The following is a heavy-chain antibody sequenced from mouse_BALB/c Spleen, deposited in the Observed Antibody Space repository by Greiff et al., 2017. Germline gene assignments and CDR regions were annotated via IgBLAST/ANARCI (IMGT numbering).Heavy chain of an antibody. CDR2: ISSGSSTI. CDR3: ASGDYDGYFDY. J-gene: IGHJ2*01. CDR1: GFTFSSFG. V-gene: IGHV5-17*02. Sequence: EVKLVESGGGLVQPGGSRKLSCAASGFTFSSFGMHWVRQAPEKGLEWVAYISSGSSTIYYADTVKGRFTISRDNPKNTLFLQMTSLRSEDTAMYYCASGDYDGYFDYWGQGTTLTVSS. D-gene: IGHD2-4*01.